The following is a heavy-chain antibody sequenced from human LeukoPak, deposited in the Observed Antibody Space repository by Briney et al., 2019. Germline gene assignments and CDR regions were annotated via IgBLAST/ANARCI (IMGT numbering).Heavy chain of an antibody. V-gene: IGHV1-2*02. CDR1: GYSFTDYY. J-gene: IGHJ5*02. D-gene: IGHD2-21*01. CDR2: INLNSGDI. CDR3: ARADRLHGGPYLIGP. Sequence: ASVKVSCKASGYSFTDYYMHWVRQAPGQGLEWMGWINLNSGDIKSVQKFQGRVTMTRDTSITTVYMEVTWLTSDDTAIYYCARADRLHGGPYLIGPWGQGTLVTVSS.